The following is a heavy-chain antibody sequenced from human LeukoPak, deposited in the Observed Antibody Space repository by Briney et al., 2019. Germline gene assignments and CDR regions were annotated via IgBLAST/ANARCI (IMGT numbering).Heavy chain of an antibody. CDR1: GYTFTGYY. CDR2: INPNTGAA. Sequence: ASVKVSCKTSGYTFTGYYIHWVRQAPGQGLEWMGRINPNTGAANYAQKFQGRVTMTRDTSISTVYMALSRLFPGDTAVYYCAREQGVASWFDPWGQGTLVTVSS. D-gene: IGHD2-8*01. CDR3: AREQGVASWFDP. V-gene: IGHV1-2*06. J-gene: IGHJ5*02.